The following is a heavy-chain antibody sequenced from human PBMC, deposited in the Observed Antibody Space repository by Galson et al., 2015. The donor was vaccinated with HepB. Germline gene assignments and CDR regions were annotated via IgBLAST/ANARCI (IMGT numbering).Heavy chain of an antibody. J-gene: IGHJ5*02. CDR1: GLTFNTYT. D-gene: IGHD4-23*01. CDR3: ARGHGGISAT. V-gene: IGHV3-48*04. Sequence: SLRLSCAASGLTFNTYTVTWVRQALGKGLEWLSCISTSDDSVYYADSVKGRFSISIENSKSSVYLQMSSLRVEDTAVYFCARGHGGISATWGQGTLVTVSS. CDR2: ISTSDDSV.